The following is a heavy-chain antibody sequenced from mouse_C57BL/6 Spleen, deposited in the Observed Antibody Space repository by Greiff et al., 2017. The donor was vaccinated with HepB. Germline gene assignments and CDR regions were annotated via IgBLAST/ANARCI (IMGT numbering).Heavy chain of an antibody. Sequence: EVQLVESGPGLVKPSQSLSLTCSVPGYSITSGYYWNWIRQFPGNKLEWMGYISYDGSNNYNPSLKNRISITRDTSKNQFFLKLNSGTTEDTATYYWASYWEGAYWGQGTLVTVSA. J-gene: IGHJ3*01. D-gene: IGHD4-1*01. V-gene: IGHV3-6*01. CDR3: ASYWEGAY. CDR1: GYSITSGYY. CDR2: ISYDGSN.